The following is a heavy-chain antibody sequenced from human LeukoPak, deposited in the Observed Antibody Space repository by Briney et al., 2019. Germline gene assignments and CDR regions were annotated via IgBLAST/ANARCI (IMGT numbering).Heavy chain of an antibody. D-gene: IGHD5-12*01. V-gene: IGHV1-2*02. CDR2: INPNSGGT. CDR1: GYTFTGYY. CDR3: ARGSVATGQGWFDP. Sequence: ASVKVSCKASGYTFTGYYIHWVRQAPGQGLEWMGWINPNSGGTNYAQKFQGRVTMTRDTSISTAYMELSRLRSDDTAVYYCARGSVATGQGWFDPWGQGTLVIVSS. J-gene: IGHJ5*02.